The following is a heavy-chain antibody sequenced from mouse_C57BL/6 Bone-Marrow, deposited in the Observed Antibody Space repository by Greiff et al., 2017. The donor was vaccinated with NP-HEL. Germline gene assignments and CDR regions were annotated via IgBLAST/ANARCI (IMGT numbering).Heavy chain of an antibody. V-gene: IGHV1-55*01. CDR1: GYTFTSYW. D-gene: IGHD3-2*02. CDR3: AQTAQEDYFDY. J-gene: IGHJ2*01. CDR2: IYPGSGST. Sequence: LQQSGASVKMSCKASGYTFTSYWITWVKQRPGQGLEWIGDIYPGSGSTNYNEKFKSKATLTVDTSSSTAYMQLSSLTSEDSAVYDCAQTAQEDYFDYWGQGTTLTVSS.